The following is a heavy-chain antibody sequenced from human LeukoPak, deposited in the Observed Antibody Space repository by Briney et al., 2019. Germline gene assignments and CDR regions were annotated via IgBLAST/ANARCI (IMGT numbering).Heavy chain of an antibody. CDR1: GFTFSSYS. CDR3: ARGGGGSNDAFDI. J-gene: IGHJ3*02. Sequence: GSLRLSCAASGFTFSSYSMNWVRQAPGKGLEWVSSICSSSSYIYYADSVKGRFTISRDNAKNSLYLQMNSLRAEDTAVYYCARGGGGSNDAFDIWGQGTMVTVSS. V-gene: IGHV3-21*01. D-gene: IGHD3-16*01. CDR2: ICSSSSYI.